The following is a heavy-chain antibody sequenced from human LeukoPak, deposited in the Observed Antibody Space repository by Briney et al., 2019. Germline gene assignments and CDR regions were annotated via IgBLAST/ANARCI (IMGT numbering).Heavy chain of an antibody. CDR2: ISGSGGST. Sequence: GGSLRLSCAASGFTFSSYAMSWVRQAPGKGLEWVSAISGSGGSTYYADSVKGRFTISRDNSKNTLYLQMNSLRAEDTAVYYCARTSRGIAAPRGFDYWGQGTLVTVSS. CDR3: ARTSRGIAAPRGFDY. V-gene: IGHV3-23*01. D-gene: IGHD6-13*01. CDR1: GFTFSSYA. J-gene: IGHJ4*02.